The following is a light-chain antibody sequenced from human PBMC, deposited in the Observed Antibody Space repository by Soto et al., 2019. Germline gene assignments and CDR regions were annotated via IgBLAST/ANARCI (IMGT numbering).Light chain of an antibody. CDR3: QQYNNWPPFT. J-gene: IGKJ3*01. Sequence: DIVMTQSPATLSVSPGERATLSCRASQSVSSNLAWYQQKPGQAPRLLIYGASTRATGIPARFSGSGSGTEFTLTISSLQSEDFAVYYCQQYNNWPPFTFGPGTKWISN. CDR2: GAS. CDR1: QSVSSN. V-gene: IGKV3-15*01.